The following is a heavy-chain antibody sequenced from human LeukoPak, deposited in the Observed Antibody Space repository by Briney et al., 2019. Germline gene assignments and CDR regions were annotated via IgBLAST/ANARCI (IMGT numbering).Heavy chain of an antibody. D-gene: IGHD3-10*01. Sequence: PSETLSLTCSVSGVSISSGSNYWGWIRQPPGKTLEWIGSIYSSGNTYYNPSLKSRVIILIDTAKNHFFLNLSSVTAADTAVYYCARSDGYGLVGIWGQGTMVTVSS. J-gene: IGHJ3*02. V-gene: IGHV4-39*07. CDR1: GVSISSGSNY. CDR3: ARSDGYGLVGI. CDR2: IYSSGNT.